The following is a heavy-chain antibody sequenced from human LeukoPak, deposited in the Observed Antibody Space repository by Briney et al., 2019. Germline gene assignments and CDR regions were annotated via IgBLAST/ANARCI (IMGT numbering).Heavy chain of an antibody. CDR2: ISSSSSYI. J-gene: IGHJ4*02. Sequence: GGSLRLSCAASGFTFSSYSMNWVRQAPGKGLEWVSSISSSSSYIYYADSVKGRFTISRDNAKNSLYLQMNSLRAEDTAVYHCARLGWLYSMDDDYWGQGTLVTVSS. CDR3: ARLGWLYSMDDDY. CDR1: GFTFSSYS. V-gene: IGHV3-21*01. D-gene: IGHD3-22*01.